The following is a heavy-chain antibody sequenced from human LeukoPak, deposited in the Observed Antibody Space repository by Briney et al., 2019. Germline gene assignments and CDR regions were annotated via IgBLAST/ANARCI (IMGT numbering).Heavy chain of an antibody. Sequence: GGSLRLSCAASGFTFSSYGMHWVRQAPGKGLEWVAFIRYDGSNKYYADSVKGRFTISRDNSKNTLYLQMSNLRADDTAVYYCASTTVDYWGQGTLVTVSS. D-gene: IGHD2/OR15-2a*01. CDR3: ASTTVDY. J-gene: IGHJ4*02. V-gene: IGHV3-30*02. CDR1: GFTFSSYG. CDR2: IRYDGSNK.